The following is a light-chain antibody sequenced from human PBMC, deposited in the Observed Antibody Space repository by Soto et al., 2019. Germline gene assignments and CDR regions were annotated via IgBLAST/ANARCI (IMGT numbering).Light chain of an antibody. V-gene: IGKV1-39*01. J-gene: IGKJ1*01. CDR3: QQSYSRPWT. CDR2: AAS. Sequence: DIQMTQSPSSLSASVGDRVTITCRASQSISNYLNWYQQRPGKAPKLLIYAASRLQSGVPSRFSGSGSGTAFTLTISSLQAEDFATYSCQQSYSRPWTFGQGTTVEIK. CDR1: QSISNY.